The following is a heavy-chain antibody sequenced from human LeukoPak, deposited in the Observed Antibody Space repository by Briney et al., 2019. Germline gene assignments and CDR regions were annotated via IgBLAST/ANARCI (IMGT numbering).Heavy chain of an antibody. J-gene: IGHJ6*03. V-gene: IGHV3-43D*03. CDR1: GFTFDDYA. Sequence: GGSLRLSCAASGFTFDDYAMNWVRQAPGKGLEWVSLISWDGGTTYYADSVKGRFTISRDNSKNPLYLQMNSLRAEDTALYYCAKDARENYSYYMDVWGKGTTVTVSS. CDR3: AKDARENYSYYMDV. D-gene: IGHD1-26*01. CDR2: ISWDGGTT.